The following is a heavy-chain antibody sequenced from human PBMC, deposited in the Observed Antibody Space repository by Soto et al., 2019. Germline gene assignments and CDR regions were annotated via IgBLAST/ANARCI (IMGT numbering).Heavy chain of an antibody. CDR3: ARDIGFDYVN. Sequence: PGGSLRLSCADSGFNVMSYWMSWVRQAPGKGLEWLASIKEDGSEIYYLHSVRGRFSISRDSAGNALHLTMNYLSAEDTGVYFCARDIGFDYVNWGQGTLVTVSS. D-gene: IGHD3-16*01. CDR2: IKEDGSEI. V-gene: IGHV3-7*01. J-gene: IGHJ4*02. CDR1: GFNVMSYW.